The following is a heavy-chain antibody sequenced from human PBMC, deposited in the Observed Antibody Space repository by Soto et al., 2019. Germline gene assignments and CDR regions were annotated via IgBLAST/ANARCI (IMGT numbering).Heavy chain of an antibody. Sequence: SETLSLTCTVSGGSISSGDYYWSWIRQPPGKGLEWIGYIYYSGSTYYNPSLKSRVTISVDTSKNQFSLKLSSVTAADTAVYYCARARGYNWNYEDYWGQGTLVTSPQ. CDR1: GGSISSGDYY. V-gene: IGHV4-30-4*01. J-gene: IGHJ4*02. D-gene: IGHD1-7*01. CDR2: IYYSGST. CDR3: ARARGYNWNYEDY.